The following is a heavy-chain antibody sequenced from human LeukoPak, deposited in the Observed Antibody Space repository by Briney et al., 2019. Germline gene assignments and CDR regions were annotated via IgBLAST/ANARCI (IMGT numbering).Heavy chain of an antibody. V-gene: IGHV1-8*01. CDR2: MNPNSGNT. J-gene: IGHJ4*02. CDR3: ARAPDYSGSYLDY. CDR1: GYTFTSYD. D-gene: IGHD1-26*01. Sequence: GASVKVSCKASGYTFTSYDINWVRQATGQGLEWMGWMNPNSGNTGYAQKFQGRVTMTRNTSISTAYMELSSLRSEDTAVYYCARAPDYSGSYLDYWGQGTLVIVSS.